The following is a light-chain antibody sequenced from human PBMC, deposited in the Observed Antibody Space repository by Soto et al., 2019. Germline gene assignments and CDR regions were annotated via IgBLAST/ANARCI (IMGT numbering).Light chain of an antibody. Sequence: QSVLTQPPSASGSPGQSVTISCTGTSSAVAGYNYVSWYQQHPGKAPKLMIYEVNKRPSGVPDRFSGSKSGTTASLTVSGLQAEDEADYYCSSYTGSNDVVFGGGTK. CDR3: SSYTGSNDVV. V-gene: IGLV2-8*01. CDR2: EVN. CDR1: SSAVAGYNY. J-gene: IGLJ2*01.